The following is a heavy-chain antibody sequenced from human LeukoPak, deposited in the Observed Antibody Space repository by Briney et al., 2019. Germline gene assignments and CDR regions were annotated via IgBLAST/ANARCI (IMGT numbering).Heavy chain of an antibody. Sequence: ASVRVSCKASRYTFTGYYMHWVRQAPGQGLEWMGWINPNSGGTNYAQKFQGWVTMTRDTSISTAYMELSRLRSDDTAVYYCARELARSRAFDIWGQGTMVTVSS. D-gene: IGHD3-3*02. CDR1: RYTFTGYY. CDR2: INPNSGGT. CDR3: ARELARSRAFDI. J-gene: IGHJ3*02. V-gene: IGHV1-2*04.